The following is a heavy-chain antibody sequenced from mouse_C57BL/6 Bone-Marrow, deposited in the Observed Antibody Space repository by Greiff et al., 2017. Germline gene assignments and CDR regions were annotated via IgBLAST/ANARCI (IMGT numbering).Heavy chain of an antibody. D-gene: IGHD1-1*01. V-gene: IGHV1-26*01. J-gene: IGHJ3*01. Sequence: EVKLMESGPELVKPGASVKISCKASGYTFTDYYMNWVKQSHGKSLEWIGDINPNNGGTSYNQKFKGKATLTVDKSSSTAYMELRSLTSEDSAVYYCARGGYYYGSSPQAWFAYWGQGTLVTVSA. CDR1: GYTFTDYY. CDR3: ARGGYYYGSSPQAWFAY. CDR2: INPNNGGT.